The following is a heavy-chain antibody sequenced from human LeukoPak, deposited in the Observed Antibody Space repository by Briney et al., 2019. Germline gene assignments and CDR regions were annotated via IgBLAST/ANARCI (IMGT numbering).Heavy chain of an antibody. V-gene: IGHV3-33*01. D-gene: IGHD3-22*01. CDR1: GLTFSSYG. CDR2: MWHDGGEK. Sequence: GSLRLSCAASGLTFSSYGMHWVRQAPGKGLEWVAVMWHDGGEKYYADSVKGRFTISRDNSKNTMYLQMNGLRAEETDVYYCARGVYYDTSGLTWFDPWGQGTLVTVSS. J-gene: IGHJ5*02. CDR3: ARGVYYDTSGLTWFDP.